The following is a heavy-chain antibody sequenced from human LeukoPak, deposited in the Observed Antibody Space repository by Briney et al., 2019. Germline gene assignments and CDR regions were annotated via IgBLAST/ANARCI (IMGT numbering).Heavy chain of an antibody. D-gene: IGHD6-13*01. Sequence: SVKVSCKASGGTFSSYAISWVRQAPGQGLEWMGRIIPILGIATYAQKFQGRVTITADKSTSTAYMELSSLRSEDTAVYYCAAAGKGDAFDIWGQGTMVTVSS. J-gene: IGHJ3*02. CDR1: GGTFSSYA. CDR2: IIPILGIA. V-gene: IGHV1-69*04. CDR3: AAAGKGDAFDI.